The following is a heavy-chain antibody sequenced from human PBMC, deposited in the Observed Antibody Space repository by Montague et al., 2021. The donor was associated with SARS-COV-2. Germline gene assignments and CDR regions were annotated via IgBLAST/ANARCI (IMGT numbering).Heavy chain of an antibody. CDR1: GFTFSNYA. CDR3: AKDGATVRGLINWYFDL. Sequence: SLRLSCAASGFTFSNYAMNWVRQAPGKGLEWVSVIFGSGSSTYYSGSVRGRSTVSRDNSKNTLYLQMNNLRTEDTAVYYCAKDGATVRGLINWYFDLWGRGTLVTVSP. J-gene: IGHJ2*01. CDR2: IFGSGSST. V-gene: IGHV3-23*03. D-gene: IGHD3-10*01.